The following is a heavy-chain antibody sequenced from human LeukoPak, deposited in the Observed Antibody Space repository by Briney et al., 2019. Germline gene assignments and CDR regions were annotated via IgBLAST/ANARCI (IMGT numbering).Heavy chain of an antibody. CDR1: GFPFSSYV. J-gene: IGHJ4*02. Sequence: GGSLRLSCAASGFPFSSYVMRWVRQGPGKGLQWVSAISGSGDSTDYADSVKGQFTISRDNSKNILFLQMSSLRADDTAIYYCARQVGFCSDSTCYFDYWGQGALVTVSS. D-gene: IGHD3-22*01. CDR2: ISGSGDST. V-gene: IGHV3-23*01. CDR3: ARQVGFCSDSTCYFDY.